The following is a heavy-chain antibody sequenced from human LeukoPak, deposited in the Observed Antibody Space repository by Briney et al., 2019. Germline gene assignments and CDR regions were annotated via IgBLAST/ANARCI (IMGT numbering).Heavy chain of an antibody. CDR3: ARNRDGYNSFDY. D-gene: IGHD5-24*01. CDR2: IDYNGSS. J-gene: IGHJ4*02. V-gene: IGHV4-39*07. CDR1: GDSIRSSSHY. Sequence: SETLSLTCTVSGDSIRSSSHYWVWIRQPPGKGVEWIGTIDYNGSSYYNPSLRSRVTISVDTSKNHFSLKLSSVTAADTAVYYCARNRDGYNSFDYWGQGTLVTVSS.